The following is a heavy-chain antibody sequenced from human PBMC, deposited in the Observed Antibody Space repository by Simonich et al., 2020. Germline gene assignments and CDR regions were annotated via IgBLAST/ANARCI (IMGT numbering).Heavy chain of an antibody. V-gene: IGHV4-39*01. J-gene: IGHJ3*02. CDR3: ARHAGFAFDI. CDR2: IYYSGRT. D-gene: IGHD6-13*01. Sequence: QLQLQESGPGLVKPSETLSLTCTVSGGSISSSSYYWGWIRQPPGKGLEWIGRIYYSGRTYYTRSLKSRVTISVDTSKNQFSLKLSSVTAADTAVYYCARHAGFAFDIWGQGTMVTVSS. CDR1: GGSISSSSYY.